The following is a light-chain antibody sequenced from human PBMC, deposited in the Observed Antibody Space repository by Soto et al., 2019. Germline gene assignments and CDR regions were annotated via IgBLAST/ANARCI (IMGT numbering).Light chain of an antibody. CDR2: DVS. CDR3: GSYTTSNTRQIV. J-gene: IGLJ1*01. Sequence: QSVLTQPASVSGSPGQSITISCTGTSSDVGGYNYVSWYQQHPGKAPKFMIYDVSSRPSGVSNRFSGSKSGNTASLTISGLQAEDEADYYCGSYTTSNTRQIVFGTGTKVTDL. V-gene: IGLV2-14*03. CDR1: SSDVGGYNY.